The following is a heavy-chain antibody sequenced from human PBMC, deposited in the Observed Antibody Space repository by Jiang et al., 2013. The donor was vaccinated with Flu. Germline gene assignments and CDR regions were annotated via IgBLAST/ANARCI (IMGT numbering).Heavy chain of an antibody. Sequence: SGAEVKKPGESLRISCKGSGYSFTSYWISWVRQMPGKGLEWMGRIDPSDSYTNYSPSFQGHVTISADKSISSAYLQWSSLKASDTAMYYCARHSTVTHTGYYYGMDVWGKGTTVTVS. J-gene: IGHJ6*04. CDR1: GYSFTSYW. CDR2: IDPSDSYT. CDR3: ARHSTVTHTGYYYGMDV. D-gene: IGHD4-17*01. V-gene: IGHV5-10-1*01.